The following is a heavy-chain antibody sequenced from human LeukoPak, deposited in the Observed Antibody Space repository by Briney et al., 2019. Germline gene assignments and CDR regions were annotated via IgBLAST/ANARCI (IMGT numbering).Heavy chain of an antibody. Sequence: PSETLSLTCTVSGGSISSYCWSWIRQPPGKGLEWIGYIFYSGSTNYNPSLKSRVTISVDTSKNQFSLKLSSVTAADTAVYYCARRLTVDKYYFDDWGQGTLVTASS. V-gene: IGHV4-59*01. J-gene: IGHJ4*02. D-gene: IGHD4-23*01. CDR2: IFYSGST. CDR1: GGSISSYC. CDR3: ARRLTVDKYYFDD.